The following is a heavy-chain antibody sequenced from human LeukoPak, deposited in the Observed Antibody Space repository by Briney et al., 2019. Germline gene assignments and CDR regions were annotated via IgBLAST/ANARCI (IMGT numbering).Heavy chain of an antibody. D-gene: IGHD1-1*01. CDR3: ARQTGYLTDY. Sequence: SETLSLTCTVSGGSISSYYWSWIRQPPGKGLEWIGYIYYSGSTNYNPSLKSRVTISVDTSKNQFSLKLSSVIAADTAVYYCARQTGYLTDYWGQGTLVTVSS. J-gene: IGHJ4*02. V-gene: IGHV4-59*08. CDR1: GGSISSYY. CDR2: IYYSGST.